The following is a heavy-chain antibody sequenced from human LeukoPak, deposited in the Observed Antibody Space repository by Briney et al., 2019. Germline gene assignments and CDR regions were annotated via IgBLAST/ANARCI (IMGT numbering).Heavy chain of an antibody. CDR2: TSGSGGST. CDR1: GFTFSSYA. V-gene: IGHV3-23*01. CDR3: EKSNYDSSVYYYNTPPIYFDY. J-gene: IGHJ4*02. D-gene: IGHD3-22*01. Sequence: GGSLRLSCAASGFTFSSYAMSWVRQAPGKGLEWVSATSGSGGSTYYADSVKGRFTISRDNSKNTLYLQMNSLRAEDTAVYYCEKSNYDSSVYYYNTPPIYFDYWGKGTLVTVSS.